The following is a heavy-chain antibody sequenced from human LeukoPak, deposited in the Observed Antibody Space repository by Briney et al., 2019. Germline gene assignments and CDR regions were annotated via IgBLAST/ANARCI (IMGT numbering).Heavy chain of an antibody. D-gene: IGHD3-3*01. J-gene: IGHJ4*02. Sequence: PGGSLRLSCTTSGFSFSNFGMHWVRQAPDNGLEWLAFIRYDGSNEYSADSVKGRFTISRDNSRNTLFLQMDSLRSEDTAVYYCARDLGIFGDFDYWGQGTLVIVSS. CDR3: ARDLGIFGDFDY. CDR2: IRYDGSNE. CDR1: GFSFSNFG. V-gene: IGHV3-30*02.